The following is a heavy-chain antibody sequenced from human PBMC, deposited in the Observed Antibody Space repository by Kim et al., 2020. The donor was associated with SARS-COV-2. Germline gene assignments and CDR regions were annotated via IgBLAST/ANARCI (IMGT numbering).Heavy chain of an antibody. V-gene: IGHV5-51*01. CDR3: ARQASVYDFYYYYYMDV. J-gene: IGHJ6*03. D-gene: IGHD5-12*01. CDR2: IYPGDSDT. CDR1: GYSFTSYW. Sequence: GESLKISCKGSGYSFTSYWIGWVRQMPGKGLEWMGIIYPGDSDTRYSPSFQGQVTISADKSISPAYLQWSSLKASDTAMYYCARQASVYDFYYYYYMDVWGKGTTVTVSS.